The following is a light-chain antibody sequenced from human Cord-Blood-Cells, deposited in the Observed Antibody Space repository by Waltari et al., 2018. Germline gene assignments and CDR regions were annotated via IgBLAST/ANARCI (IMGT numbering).Light chain of an antibody. Sequence: EIVLTQSPGTLALSPGERATLSCRASQSVSSSYLAWYQQNPGQAPRLLSYGASSRATGIPDRFSGSGSGTDFTLTISRLEPEDVAVYYCQQYGSSPLTFGGGTKVEIK. V-gene: IGKV3-20*01. CDR3: QQYGSSPLT. J-gene: IGKJ4*01. CDR2: GAS. CDR1: QSVSSSY.